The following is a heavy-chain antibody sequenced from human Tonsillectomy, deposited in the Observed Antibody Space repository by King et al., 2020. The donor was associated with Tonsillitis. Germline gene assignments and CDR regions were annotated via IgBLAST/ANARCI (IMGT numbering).Heavy chain of an antibody. V-gene: IGHV3-23*04. CDR2: ISGSGGTT. J-gene: IGHJ1*01. CDR1: GFTFSSYA. CDR3: ANHVYDYVWGSYRRGGYFQH. D-gene: IGHD3-16*02. Sequence: VQLVESGGGLVQPGGSLRVSCRASGFTFSSYAMSWVRQAPGKGLEWVSAISGSGGTTYHADSVKGRFTISRDNSKNTLYLQMNSLRAEDTAVYYCANHVYDYVWGSYRRGGYFQHWGQGTLVTVSS.